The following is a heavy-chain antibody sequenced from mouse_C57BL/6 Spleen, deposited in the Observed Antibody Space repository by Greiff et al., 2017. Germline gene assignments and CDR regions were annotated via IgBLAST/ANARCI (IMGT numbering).Heavy chain of an antibody. CDR1: GYTFTDYN. CDR2: INPNNGGT. CDR3: AREGSNWDAWFAY. D-gene: IGHD4-1*01. V-gene: IGHV1-18*01. J-gene: IGHJ3*01. Sequence: VQLKQSGPELVKPGASVKIPCKASGYTFTDYNMDWVKQSHGKSLEWIGDINPNNGGTIYNQKFKGKATLTVDKSSSTAYMELRSLTSEDTAVYYCAREGSNWDAWFAYWGQGTLVTVSA.